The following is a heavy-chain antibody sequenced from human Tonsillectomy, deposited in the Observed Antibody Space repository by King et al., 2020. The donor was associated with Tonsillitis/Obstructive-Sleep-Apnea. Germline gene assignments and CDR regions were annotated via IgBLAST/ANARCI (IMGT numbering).Heavy chain of an antibody. CDR2: IDPSNSYT. CDR3: ARLQYSSGWYADY. D-gene: IGHD6-19*01. Sequence: QLVQSGAEVKKPGESLRISCKGSGYSFTNYWINWVRQVPGKGLEWMGRIDPSNSYTNYSPSFQGHVTISADKSISTAYLQWSSLKASDTAMYYCARLQYSSGWYADYWGQGTLVTVSS. CDR1: GYSFTNYW. J-gene: IGHJ4*02. V-gene: IGHV5-10-1*03.